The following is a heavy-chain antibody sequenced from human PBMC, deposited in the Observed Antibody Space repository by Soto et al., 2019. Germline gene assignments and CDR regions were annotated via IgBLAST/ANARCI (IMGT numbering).Heavy chain of an antibody. D-gene: IGHD3-22*01. V-gene: IGHV4-31*03. J-gene: IGHJ3*02. CDR2: IYYSGST. CDR1: GGSISSGGYY. Sequence: QVQLQESGPGLVKPSQTLSLTCTVSGGSISSGGYYWSWIRQHPGKGLEWIGYIYYSGSTYYNPSLKSRVTISVDTSKNQFSLKLSSVTAADTDVYYCARGRYYYDSSGYYSINDAFDIWGQGTMVTVSS. CDR3: ARGRYYYDSSGYYSINDAFDI.